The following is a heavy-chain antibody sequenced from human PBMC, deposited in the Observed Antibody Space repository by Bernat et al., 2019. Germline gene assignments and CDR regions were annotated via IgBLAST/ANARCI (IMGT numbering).Heavy chain of an antibody. J-gene: IGHJ5*02. V-gene: IGHV4-39*01. Sequence: QLQLQESGPGLVKPSETLSLTCTVSGGSISDSTYYWLWIRQPPGKGLEWVGTIYYSGSTYYNPSRKSRVTISVDTSKNQFSLKLDSVTATDTAVYYCAGRPTRGRFDPWGQGTLVTVSS. CDR1: GGSISDSTYY. D-gene: IGHD3-10*01. CDR2: IYYSGST. CDR3: AGRPTRGRFDP.